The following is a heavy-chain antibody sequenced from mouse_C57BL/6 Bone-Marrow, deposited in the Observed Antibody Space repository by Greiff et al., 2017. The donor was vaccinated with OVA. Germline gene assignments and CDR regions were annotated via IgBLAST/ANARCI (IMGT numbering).Heavy chain of an antibody. CDR3: ARDDDGYLFAY. Sequence: DVKLVESGGGLVQSGRSLRLSCATSGFTFSDFYMEWVRQAPGKGLEWIAASRNKANDYTTEYSASVKGRFIVSRDTSQSILYLLMNALRAEDTAIYYCARDDDGYLFAYWGQGTLVTVSA. CDR1: GFTFSDFY. D-gene: IGHD2-3*01. CDR2: SRNKANDYTT. V-gene: IGHV7-1*01. J-gene: IGHJ3*01.